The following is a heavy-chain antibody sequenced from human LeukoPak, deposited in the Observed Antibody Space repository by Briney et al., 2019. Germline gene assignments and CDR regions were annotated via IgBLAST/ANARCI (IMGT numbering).Heavy chain of an antibody. CDR1: GFTFSSYA. Sequence: GGSLRLSCAASGFTFSSYAMSWVRQAPGKGLEWVSAISGSGGSAYYADSVKGRFTISRDNSKNTLYLQMNSLRAEDTAVYYCAKVRGDGYNPDAFDIWGQGTMVTVSS. D-gene: IGHD5-24*01. V-gene: IGHV3-23*01. CDR3: AKVRGDGYNPDAFDI. J-gene: IGHJ3*02. CDR2: ISGSGGSA.